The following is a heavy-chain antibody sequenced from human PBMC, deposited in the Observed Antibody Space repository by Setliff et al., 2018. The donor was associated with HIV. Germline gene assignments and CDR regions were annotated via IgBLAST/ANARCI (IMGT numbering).Heavy chain of an antibody. Sequence: KASETLSLTCAAYGGSLSGYYWSWIRQTPGKGLEWIGYIYFSGTTNYNPSLKSRVTISVDTSKNQFSLKVNSLTAADTAIYYCAGGGGYDFADSSFDFWGQGTLVTVSS. CDR3: AGGGGYDFADSSFDF. J-gene: IGHJ4*02. CDR1: GGSLSGYY. D-gene: IGHD5-12*01. CDR2: IYFSGTT. V-gene: IGHV4-59*01.